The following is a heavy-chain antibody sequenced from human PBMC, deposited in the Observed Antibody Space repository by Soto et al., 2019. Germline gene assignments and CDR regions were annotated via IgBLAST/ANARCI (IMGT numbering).Heavy chain of an antibody. J-gene: IGHJ4*02. V-gene: IGHV3-30*03. CDR3: TRLTALENYFDY. Sequence: PGGSLRLSCAASGFTFSSYGMHWVRQAPGKGLEWVAVISYDGSNKYYADSVEGRFTMSRDNSKDTVSLQMNSLKTEDTAVYYCTRLTALENYFDYWGQGTLVTVSS. CDR2: ISYDGSNK. CDR1: GFTFSSYG. D-gene: IGHD5-18*01.